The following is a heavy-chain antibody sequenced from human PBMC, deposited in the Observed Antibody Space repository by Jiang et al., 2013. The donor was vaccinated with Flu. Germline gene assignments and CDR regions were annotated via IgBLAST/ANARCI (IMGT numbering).Heavy chain of an antibody. CDR1: GGTFSSYA. CDR2: IIPIFGTA. V-gene: IGHV1-69*01. Sequence: GAEVKKPGSSVKVSCKASGGTFSSYAISWVRQAPGQGLEWMGGIIPIFGTANYAQKFQGRVTITADESTSTAYMELSSLRSEDTAVYYCARAVNRDGSAKSPDAFDIWGQGTMVTVS. D-gene: IGHD5-24*01. CDR3: ARAVNRDGSAKSPDAFDI. J-gene: IGHJ3*02.